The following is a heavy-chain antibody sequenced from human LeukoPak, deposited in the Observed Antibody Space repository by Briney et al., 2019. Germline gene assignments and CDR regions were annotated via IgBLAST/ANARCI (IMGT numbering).Heavy chain of an antibody. J-gene: IGHJ6*03. CDR2: IYYSGST. CDR3: ARDMGIAVAGYYYYYYMDV. Sequence: SQTLSLTCTVSGGSISSGDYYWSWIRQPPGKGLEWIGYIYYSGSTYHNPSLKSRVTISVDTSKNQFSLKLSSVTAADTAVYYCARDMGIAVAGYYYYYYMDVWGKGTTVTVSS. CDR1: GGSISSGDYY. D-gene: IGHD6-19*01. V-gene: IGHV4-30-4*08.